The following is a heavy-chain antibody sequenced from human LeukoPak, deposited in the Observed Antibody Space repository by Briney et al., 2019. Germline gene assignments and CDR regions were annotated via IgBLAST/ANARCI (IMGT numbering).Heavy chain of an antibody. V-gene: IGHV3-21*04. J-gene: IGHJ4*02. CDR1: GFTFSNYE. Sequence: PGGSLRLSCAASGFTFSNYEMNWVRQAPGKGLEWVSFISTSSSYIHNADSVKGRFTISRDNSKNTLYLQMNSLRAEDTAVYYCAKAGGAVFDYWGQGTLVTVSS. CDR3: AKAGGAVFDY. D-gene: IGHD4-17*01. CDR2: ISTSSSYI.